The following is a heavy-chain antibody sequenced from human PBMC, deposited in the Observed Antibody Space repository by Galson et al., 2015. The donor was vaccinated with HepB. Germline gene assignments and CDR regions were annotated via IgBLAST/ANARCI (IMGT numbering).Heavy chain of an antibody. J-gene: IGHJ5*02. Sequence: SVKVSCKASGYTSTGYYMHWVRQAPGQGLEWMGRINPNSGGTNYAQKFQGRVTMTRDTSISTAYMELSRLRSDDTAVYYCARDRSTVTFPLGSWFDPWGQGTLVTVSS. CDR2: INPNSGGT. CDR1: GYTSTGYY. V-gene: IGHV1-2*06. D-gene: IGHD4-17*01. CDR3: ARDRSTVTFPLGSWFDP.